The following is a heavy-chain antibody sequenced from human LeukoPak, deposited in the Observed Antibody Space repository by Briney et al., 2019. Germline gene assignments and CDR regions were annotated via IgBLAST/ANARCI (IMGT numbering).Heavy chain of an antibody. CDR2: ISSSGSTI. CDR1: GFTFGSYE. D-gene: IGHD6-13*01. J-gene: IGHJ5*02. V-gene: IGHV3-48*03. CDR3: ARVVGIAAAGTWFDP. Sequence: GGSLRLSCAASGFTFGSYEMNRVRQAPGKGLEWVSYISSSGSTIYYADSVKGRFTISRDNAKNSLYLQMNSLRAEDTAVYYCARVVGIAAAGTWFDPWGQGTLVTVSS.